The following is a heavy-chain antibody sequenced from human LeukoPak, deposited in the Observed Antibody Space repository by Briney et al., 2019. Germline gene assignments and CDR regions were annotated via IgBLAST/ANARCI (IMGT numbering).Heavy chain of an antibody. V-gene: IGHV3-23*01. J-gene: IGHJ4*02. CDR3: AKRPARPKPFDC. CDR2: IDGSGTNT. CDR1: GFTFSSYG. D-gene: IGHD1-14*01. Sequence: GGSLRLSCAGSGFTFSSYGMSWVRQAPGKGLEWVSAIDGSGTNTLYADSVKGRFTISRDNSKNTAYLQMNSLRAEDTAIYYCAKRPARPKPFDCWGQGALVTVSS.